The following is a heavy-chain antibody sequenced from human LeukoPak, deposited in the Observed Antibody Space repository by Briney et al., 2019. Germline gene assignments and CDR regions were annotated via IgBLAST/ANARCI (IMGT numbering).Heavy chain of an antibody. CDR3: ARIHGGYPFDY. Sequence: GGSLRLSCAASGFTFSTFAMHWVRLSPGKGLEWVSSITGSGPYMLYADSVKHRFTVSRDNAKNSLYLQMNSLRAEDTAIYYCARIHGGYPFDYWGQGTLVTVSS. J-gene: IGHJ4*02. CDR2: ITGSGPYM. V-gene: IGHV3-21*01. CDR1: GFTFSTFA. D-gene: IGHD2-15*01.